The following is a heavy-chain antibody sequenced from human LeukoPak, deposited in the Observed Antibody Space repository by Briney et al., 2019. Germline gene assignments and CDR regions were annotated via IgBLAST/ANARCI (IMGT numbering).Heavy chain of an antibody. D-gene: IGHD6-19*01. CDR3: VRARGSGWYFYMDV. CDR1: GFTFDDYG. J-gene: IGHJ6*03. CDR2: INWSGDST. Sequence: GGSLRLSCAASGFTFDDYGMSWVRQAPGKGLEWVSGINWSGDSTVYADSVKGRFTISRDNAKNSLYLQMNSLRAEDTAFYCVRARGSGWYFYMDVWGKGTTVTVSS. V-gene: IGHV3-20*04.